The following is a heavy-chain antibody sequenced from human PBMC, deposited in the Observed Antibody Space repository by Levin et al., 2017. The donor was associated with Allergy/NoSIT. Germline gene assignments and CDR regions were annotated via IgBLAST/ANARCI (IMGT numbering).Heavy chain of an antibody. V-gene: IGHV4-34*01. CDR3: ARVGVIAAAGTGYFQH. CDR2: INHSGST. Sequence: PSETLSLTCAVYGGSFSGYYWSWIRQPPGKGLEWIGEINHSGSTNYNPSLKSRVTISVDTSKNQFSLKLSSVTAADTAVYYCARVGVIAAAGTGYFQHWGQGTLVTVSS. CDR1: GGSFSGYY. J-gene: IGHJ1*01. D-gene: IGHD6-13*01.